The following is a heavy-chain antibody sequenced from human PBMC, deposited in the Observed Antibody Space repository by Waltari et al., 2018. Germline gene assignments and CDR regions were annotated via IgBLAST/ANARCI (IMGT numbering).Heavy chain of an antibody. V-gene: IGHV1-69-2*01. CDR2: VDPEDGET. CDR3: ATSYSWNGLEY. J-gene: IGHJ4*01. Sequence: EVQLLQSGAELKEPGTTVRISCKVSGYTFSDYYIHWVQQAPGKGLRWMGLVDPEDGETIYADNFQGRVTISADTSTDTAFMELSSLRSDDTAFYYCATSYSWNGLEYWGHGTLVTVFS. D-gene: IGHD1-26*01. CDR1: GYTFSDYY.